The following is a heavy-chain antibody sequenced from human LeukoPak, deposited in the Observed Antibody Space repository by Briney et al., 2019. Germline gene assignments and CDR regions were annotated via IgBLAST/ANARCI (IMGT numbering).Heavy chain of an antibody. J-gene: IGHJ6*02. V-gene: IGHV1-69*13. CDR2: IIPIFGTA. CDR3: ARDGVLRYFDWLATSYYYYGMDV. Sequence: GASVKVSCKASGGTFSSYAISWVRQAPGQGLEWMGGIIPIFGTANYAQKFQGRVTITADESTSTAYMELSSLRSEDTAVYYCARDGVLRYFDWLATSYYYYGMDVWGQGTTVTVSS. CDR1: GGTFSSYA. D-gene: IGHD3-9*01.